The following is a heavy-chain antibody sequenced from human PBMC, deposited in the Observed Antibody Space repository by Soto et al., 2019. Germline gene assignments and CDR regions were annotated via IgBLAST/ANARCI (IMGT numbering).Heavy chain of an antibody. V-gene: IGHV4-59*01. CDR2: IYYSGST. CDR1: GGSISSYY. CDR3: ARVGMITFGGVIAHRAFDI. Sequence: SETLSLTCIVSGGSISSYYGSWIRQPPGKGLEWIGYIYYSGSTNYNPSLKSRVTISVDTSKNQFSLKLSSVTAADTAVYYCARVGMITFGGVIAHRAFDIWGQGTMVTVSS. D-gene: IGHD3-16*02. J-gene: IGHJ3*02.